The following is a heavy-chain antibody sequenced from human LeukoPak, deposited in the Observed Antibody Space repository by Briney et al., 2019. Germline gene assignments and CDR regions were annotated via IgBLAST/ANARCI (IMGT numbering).Heavy chain of an antibody. CDR3: ARGSPYDYIWGSYRPHFFGY. Sequence: PSETLSLTCTVSGGSISSGGYYWSWIRQHPGKGLEWIGYIYYSGSTYYNPSLKSRVTISVDTSENQFSLKLSSVTAADTAVYCCARGSPYDYIWGSYRPHFFGYWGQGTLVTVSS. CDR1: GGSISSGGYY. J-gene: IGHJ4*02. D-gene: IGHD3-16*02. CDR2: IYYSGST. V-gene: IGHV4-31*03.